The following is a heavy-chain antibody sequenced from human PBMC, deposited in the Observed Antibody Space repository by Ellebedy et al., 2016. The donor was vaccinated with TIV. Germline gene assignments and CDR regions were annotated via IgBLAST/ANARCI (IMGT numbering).Heavy chain of an antibody. CDR1: GFTFGGHS. D-gene: IGHD6-19*01. CDR2: VSSSSSAI. V-gene: IGHV3-48*02. CDR3: TRARVYSNGWYYPDF. J-gene: IGHJ4*02. Sequence: GESLKISCAASGFTFGGHSMTWVRQAPGKGLEWISAVSSSSSAIFYADSVKGRFSISRDNARNSLYLQMNTLRDEGTAVYYCTRARVYSNGWYYPDFWGQGTLVAVSS.